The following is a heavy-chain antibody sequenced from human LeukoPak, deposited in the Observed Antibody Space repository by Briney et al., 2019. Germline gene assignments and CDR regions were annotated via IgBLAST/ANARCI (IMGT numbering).Heavy chain of an antibody. D-gene: IGHD1-26*01. J-gene: IGHJ4*02. Sequence: GGSLRLSCAAFGFTFSTYSMNWVRQAPGKGLEWVSYITGSSTTIYYADSVKGRFTVSRGNAKNSLYLQMNSLRDEDTAVYYCATSTGALGYWGQGTLVTVSS. CDR2: ITGSSTTI. CDR1: GFTFSTYS. CDR3: ATSTGALGY. V-gene: IGHV3-48*02.